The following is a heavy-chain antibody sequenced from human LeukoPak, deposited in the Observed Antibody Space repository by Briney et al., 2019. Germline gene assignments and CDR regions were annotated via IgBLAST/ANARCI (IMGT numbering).Heavy chain of an antibody. CDR1: GFTFSSYA. Sequence: GGSLRLSCAASGFTFSSYAMSWVRQAPGKGVEWVSAISGSGGSTYYADSVKGRFTISRDNSKDTLYLQMNSLRAEDTAVYYCAKESYCSSTSCYADNWLDPWGQGTLVTVSS. CDR3: AKESYCSSTSCYADNWLDP. V-gene: IGHV3-23*01. D-gene: IGHD2-2*01. J-gene: IGHJ5*02. CDR2: ISGSGGST.